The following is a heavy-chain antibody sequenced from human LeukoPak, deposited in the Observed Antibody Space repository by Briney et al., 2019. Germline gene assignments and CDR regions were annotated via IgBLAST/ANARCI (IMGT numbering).Heavy chain of an antibody. J-gene: IGHJ4*02. CDR3: AKVYSSGWYWVDY. D-gene: IGHD6-19*01. Sequence: PGGSFRLSCTASGFTFSGSIMSWVRQAPGKGLEWVSGISGSGGSTFYADSVKGRFTTSRDNSKNTLYLQMNSLRAEDTALYYCAKVYSSGWYWVDYWGQGTLLTVSS. CDR1: GFTFSGSI. V-gene: IGHV3-23*01. CDR2: ISGSGGST.